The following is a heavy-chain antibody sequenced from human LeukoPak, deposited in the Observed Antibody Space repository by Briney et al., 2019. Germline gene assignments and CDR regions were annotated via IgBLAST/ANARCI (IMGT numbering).Heavy chain of an antibody. D-gene: IGHD4/OR15-4a*01. CDR3: ARRAGAYSHPYDY. J-gene: IGHJ4*02. CDR1: GFTFRTYG. CDR2: IRYDGTNK. Sequence: GGSLRLSCAASGFTFRTYGVHWVRQAPGKGLEWVAFIRYDGTNKYYADSVKGRFTISRDNSKNTLYLQMNSLRAKDKAVYYCARRAGAYSHPYDYWGQGTLVTVSS. V-gene: IGHV3-30*02.